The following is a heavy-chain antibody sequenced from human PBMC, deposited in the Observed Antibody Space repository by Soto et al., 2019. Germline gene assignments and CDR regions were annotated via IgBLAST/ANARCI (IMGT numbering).Heavy chain of an antibody. Sequence: SETLSLTCTVSGVSISYYLRWIRQPAGKGLEWIGRIYTSGSTNYNPSLKSRVTMSIDTSKNQFSLKLTSVTAADTAVYFCARGIVDSWSGRHYFDYWGQGTLVTVYS. CDR2: IYTSGST. CDR3: ARGIVDSWSGRHYFDY. CDR1: GVSISYY. D-gene: IGHD3-3*01. J-gene: IGHJ4*02. V-gene: IGHV4-4*07.